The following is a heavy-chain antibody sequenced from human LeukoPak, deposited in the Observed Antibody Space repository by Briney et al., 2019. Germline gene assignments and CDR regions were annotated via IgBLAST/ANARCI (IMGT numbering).Heavy chain of an antibody. CDR2: IYYTGST. D-gene: IGHD3-3*01. Sequence: SETLSLTCTVSGGSISSSSHYWGWIRQPPGKGLEWIGNIYYTGSTYYTSSLKSRVTMSVDTSKNVFPLTLKSLTSADTAVYYCARHLEYTTSGKAFDVWGQGTLVSVSS. CDR3: ARHLEYTTSGKAFDV. V-gene: IGHV4-39*01. J-gene: IGHJ3*01. CDR1: GGSISSSSHY.